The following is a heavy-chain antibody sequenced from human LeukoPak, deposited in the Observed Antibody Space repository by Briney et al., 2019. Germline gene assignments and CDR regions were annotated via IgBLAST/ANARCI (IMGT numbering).Heavy chain of an antibody. D-gene: IGHD6-13*01. V-gene: IGHV1-69*04. J-gene: IGHJ4*02. CDR1: GGTFSSYA. Sequence: SVKVSCRAPGGTFSSYAISWVRQAPGQGLEWMGRIIPILGIANYAQKFQGRVTITADKSTSTAYMELSSLRSEDTAVYYCARIAAAGTPIDYWGQGTLVTVSS. CDR2: IIPILGIA. CDR3: ARIAAAGTPIDY.